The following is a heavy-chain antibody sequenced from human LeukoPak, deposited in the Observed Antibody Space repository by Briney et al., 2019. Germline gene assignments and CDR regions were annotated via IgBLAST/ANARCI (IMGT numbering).Heavy chain of an antibody. D-gene: IGHD6-13*01. J-gene: IGHJ4*02. V-gene: IGHV1-18*01. Sequence: ASVKVSCKASGYTFTSYGISWVRQAPGQGLEWMGWISAYNGNTNYAQKLQGRVTMTTDTSTSTAYMELRSLRSEDTAVYYCARVYPLAAADYFDYWGQGTLVTVSS. CDR1: GYTFTSYG. CDR3: ARVYPLAAADYFDY. CDR2: ISAYNGNT.